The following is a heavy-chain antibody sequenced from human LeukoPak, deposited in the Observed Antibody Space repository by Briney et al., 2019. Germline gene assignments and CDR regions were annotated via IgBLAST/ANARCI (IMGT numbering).Heavy chain of an antibody. D-gene: IGHD6-25*01. CDR1: GFPFTTYC. CDR2: IYPGDSDT. J-gene: IGHJ5*02. Sequence: RAFLLISCHGSGFPFTTYCIGPAPPLSGKAHESIGTIYPGDSDTRYSPSLQGQVSISADKSVMTAYLQWSSLKASDTAMYYCARRGPSAEWFDPWGQGTLVIVSS. V-gene: IGHV5-51*01. CDR3: ARRGPSAEWFDP.